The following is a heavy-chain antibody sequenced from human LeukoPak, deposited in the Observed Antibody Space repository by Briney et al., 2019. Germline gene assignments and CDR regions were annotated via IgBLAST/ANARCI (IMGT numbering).Heavy chain of an antibody. V-gene: IGHV4-34*01. CDR1: GGSFSGYH. D-gene: IGHD5-12*01. CDR3: ARGPIVADTGYFDA. Sequence: PSETLSLTCAVHGGSFSGYHWSWIRQPPGKGPEWIGEINPGGSANHNPSLKGRVTISLDTSKNQFSLNLNSVTAADTAVYFCARGPIVADTGYFDAWGQGALVTVSS. J-gene: IGHJ4*02. CDR2: INPGGSA.